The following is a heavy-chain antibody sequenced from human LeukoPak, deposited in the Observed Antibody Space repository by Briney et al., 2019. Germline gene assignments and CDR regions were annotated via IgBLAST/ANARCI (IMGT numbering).Heavy chain of an antibody. V-gene: IGHV4-61*01. CDR2: IYYSGST. CDR1: GGSVSSGSCY. D-gene: IGHD5-24*01. CDR3: ARGINGWFDP. J-gene: IGHJ5*02. Sequence: SETLSLTCTVSGGSVSSGSCYWSWIRQPPGKGLEWIGYIYYSGSTNYNPSLKSRVTISVDTSKNQFSLKLSSVTAADTAVYYCARGINGWFDPWGQGTLVTVSS.